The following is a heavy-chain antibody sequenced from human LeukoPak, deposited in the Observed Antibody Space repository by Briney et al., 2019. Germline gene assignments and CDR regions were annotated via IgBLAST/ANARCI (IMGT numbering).Heavy chain of an antibody. CDR2: MYYSGST. CDR1: GGSIRTYY. CDR3: ARTPSYYDFWGGSPGGMDV. Sequence: SETLSLTCTVSGGSIRTYYWSWIRQPPGKGLEWIGYMYYSGSTNYNPSLKSRVTISVDTSKNQFSLRLSSVTAADTAVYYCARTPSYYDFWGGSPGGMDVWGQGTTVTVSS. D-gene: IGHD3-3*01. J-gene: IGHJ6*02. V-gene: IGHV4-59*01.